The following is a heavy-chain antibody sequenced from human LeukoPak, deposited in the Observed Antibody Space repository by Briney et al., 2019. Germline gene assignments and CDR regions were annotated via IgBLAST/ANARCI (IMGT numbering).Heavy chain of an antibody. CDR3: ARDQCSSTSCYAEWFDP. J-gene: IGHJ5*02. D-gene: IGHD2-2*01. Sequence: SETLSLTCTVSGGSISGSYWSWIRQPPGKGLEWIGVINHSGSTHYNSSLMSRVTLSVDTSKNQFSLKLSSVTAADTAVYYCARDQCSSTSCYAEWFDPWGQETLVTVSS. CDR1: GGSISGSY. CDR2: INHSGST. V-gene: IGHV4-34*01.